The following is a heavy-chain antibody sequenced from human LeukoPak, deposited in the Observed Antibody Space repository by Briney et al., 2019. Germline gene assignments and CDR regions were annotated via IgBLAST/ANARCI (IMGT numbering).Heavy chain of an antibody. J-gene: IGHJ3*02. D-gene: IGHD3-3*01. V-gene: IGHV3-23*01. CDR1: GFTFSTCA. CDR3: ARDFASNALDI. CDR2: IGGSGHAT. Sequence: PGGSLRLSCAASGFTFSTCAMTWVRQARGKGVEYVSEIGGSGHATYYADSVLGRFTISRDNAQNSLFLQINSLRAEDTAVYYCARDFASNALDIWGQGTMVTVSS.